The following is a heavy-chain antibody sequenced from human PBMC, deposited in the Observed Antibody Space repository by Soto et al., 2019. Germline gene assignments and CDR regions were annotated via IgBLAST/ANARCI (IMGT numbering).Heavy chain of an antibody. Sequence: ASVKVSCKASGYTFTSYGISWVRQAPGQGLEWMGWISAYNGNTNYAQKLQGRVTMTADTSTSTAYMELRSLRSDDTAVYYCARARAIDLFQDAFDIWGQGTMVTVSS. CDR1: GYTFTSYG. CDR3: ARARAIDLFQDAFDI. CDR2: ISAYNGNT. V-gene: IGHV1-18*01. D-gene: IGHD2-21*01. J-gene: IGHJ3*02.